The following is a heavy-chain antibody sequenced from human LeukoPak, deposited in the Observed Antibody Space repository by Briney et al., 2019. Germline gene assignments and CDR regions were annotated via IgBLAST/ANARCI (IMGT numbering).Heavy chain of an antibody. CDR3: SKNREYSWSHQPGPTSFLHRIDV. CDR1: GFTFSSYA. J-gene: IGHJ6*02. V-gene: IGHV3-23*01. Sequence: GGSLRLSCAASGFTFSSYAMSWVRQAPGKGLEWVSGISGTGGNTYYADSVKGRFTISRDNSKNTLYMQINRPRAQDTAVFFLSKNREYSWSHQPGPTSFLHRIDVWGQGTTVTVSS. CDR2: ISGTGGNT. D-gene: IGHD1-26*01.